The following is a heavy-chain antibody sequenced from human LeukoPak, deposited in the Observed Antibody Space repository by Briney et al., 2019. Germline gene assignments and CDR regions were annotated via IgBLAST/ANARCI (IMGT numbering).Heavy chain of an antibody. Sequence: GASVKVSCKASGYKFTDDYMHWVRQAPGQGLEFMGWINPDSGFTNYAQKFKGRVTMTRDKSISTAYLEVRSLTSDDTAVYYCAPTADAYTSWWKVWGQGTLVTVSS. CDR2: INPDSGFT. D-gene: IGHD3-16*01. CDR3: APTADAYTSWWKV. V-gene: IGHV1-2*02. J-gene: IGHJ4*02. CDR1: GYKFTDDY.